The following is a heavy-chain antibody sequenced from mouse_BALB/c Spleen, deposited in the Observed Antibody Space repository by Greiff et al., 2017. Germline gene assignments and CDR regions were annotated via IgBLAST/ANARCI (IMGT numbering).Heavy chain of an antibody. D-gene: IGHD1-1*01. CDR1: GFTFSSYT. J-gene: IGHJ1*01. CDR2: ISNGGGST. V-gene: IGHV5-12-2*01. CDR3: ARHELLRWYFDV. Sequence: EVHLVESGGGLVQPGGSLKLSCAASGFTFSSYTMSWVRQTPEKRLEWVAYISNGGGSTYYPDTVKGRFTISRDNAKNTLYLQMSSLKSEDTAMYYCARHELLRWYFDVWGAGTTVTVSS.